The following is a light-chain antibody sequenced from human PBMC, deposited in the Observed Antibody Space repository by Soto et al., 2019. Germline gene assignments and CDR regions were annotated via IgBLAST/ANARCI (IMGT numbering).Light chain of an antibody. CDR1: QSVSSN. CDR2: GAS. J-gene: IGKJ1*01. V-gene: IGKV3-15*01. Sequence: EIVMTQSPATLSVSPGERATLSCRASQSVSSNLAWYQQKPGQAPRLLIYGASTRPTGIPARFSGSGSGTAFTRTISSLQSEDFAVYYYQQYNNCPPWTFGQGTKVEIK. CDR3: QQYNNCPPWT.